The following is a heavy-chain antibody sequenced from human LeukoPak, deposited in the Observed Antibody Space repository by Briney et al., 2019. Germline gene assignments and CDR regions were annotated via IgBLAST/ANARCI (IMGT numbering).Heavy chain of an antibody. CDR3: ARSGSRISSSSWYFWFDP. CDR1: GFTFSSYA. D-gene: IGHD6-13*01. J-gene: IGHJ5*02. CDR2: INNSGGST. V-gene: IGHV3-23*01. Sequence: GGSLRLSCAASGFTFSSYAMSWVRQAPGKGLEWVSSINNSGGSTYYADSVKGRFTISRDNSKNTLYLQVNSLRAEDTAIYYCARSGSRISSSSWYFWFDPWGQGTLVTVSS.